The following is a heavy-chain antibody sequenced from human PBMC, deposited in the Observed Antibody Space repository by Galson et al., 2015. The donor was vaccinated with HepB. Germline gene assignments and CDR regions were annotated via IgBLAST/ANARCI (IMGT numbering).Heavy chain of an antibody. Sequence: SLRLSCAASGFTFSNAWMSWVRQAPGKGLEWVGRIKSKTDGGTTDYAAPVKGRFTISRDDSKNTLYLQMNSLKTEDTAVYYCTTERITMVRGVPDYWGQGTLVTVSS. CDR1: GFTFSNAW. D-gene: IGHD3-10*01. CDR3: TTERITMVRGVPDY. CDR2: IKSKTDGGTT. V-gene: IGHV3-15*01. J-gene: IGHJ4*02.